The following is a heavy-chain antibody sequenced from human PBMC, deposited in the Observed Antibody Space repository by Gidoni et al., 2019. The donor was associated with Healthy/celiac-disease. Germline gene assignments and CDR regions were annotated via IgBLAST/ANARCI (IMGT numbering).Heavy chain of an antibody. CDR1: GFSLSTSGMC. CDR3: ERIKREDNYVNYEGSDP. CDR2: IDWDDDK. D-gene: IGHD4-17*01. Sequence: QVTLRESGPALVKPTQTLTLTCTFSGFSLSTSGMCVSWIRQPPGKALEWLALIDWDDDKYYSTALKTRLTISKKTSKNTVFLTITNMTPVETATYYCERIKREDNYVNYEGSDPWGQEPWSPSPQ. J-gene: IGHJ5*02. V-gene: IGHV2-70*01.